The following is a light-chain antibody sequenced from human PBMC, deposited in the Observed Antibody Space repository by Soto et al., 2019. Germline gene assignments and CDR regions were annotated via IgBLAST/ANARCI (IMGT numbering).Light chain of an antibody. J-gene: IGKJ3*01. CDR2: AAS. CDR1: QSISSY. Sequence: DIQMTQSPSSLSASVGDRVTIACRASQSISSYLNWYQQKPGKAPKLLIYAASSLQSGVPSRFSGSGSGTDFTLTISSLQPEDFATYYCQQSYSSPLNFGPGT. V-gene: IGKV1-39*01. CDR3: QQSYSSPLN.